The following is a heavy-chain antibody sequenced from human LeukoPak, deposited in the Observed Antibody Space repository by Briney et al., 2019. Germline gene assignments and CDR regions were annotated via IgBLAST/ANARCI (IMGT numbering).Heavy chain of an antibody. CDR2: ISSSSSYI. J-gene: IGHJ4*02. CDR1: GFTFSSYS. Sequence: GGSLRLSCAASGFTFSSYSMNWVRQAPGKGLEWVSSISSSSSYIYYADSVKGRFTISRDNSKNTLYLQMNSLRAEDTAVYYCASSTGASGYDLGYWGQGTLVTVSS. V-gene: IGHV3-21*04. CDR3: ASSTGASGYDLGY. D-gene: IGHD5-12*01.